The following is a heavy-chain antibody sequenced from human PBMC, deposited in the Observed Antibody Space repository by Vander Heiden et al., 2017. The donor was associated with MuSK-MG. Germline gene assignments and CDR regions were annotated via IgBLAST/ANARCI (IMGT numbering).Heavy chain of an antibody. V-gene: IGHV3-33*01. J-gene: IGHJ4*02. CDR3: ARAPPYYDSSGCDY. CDR1: GFTFGSYG. CDR2: IWYDGSNK. D-gene: IGHD3-22*01. Sequence: QVQLVESGGGVVQPGRSLRLSCAASGFTFGSYGMHWVRQAPGKGLEWVAVIWYDGSNKYYADSVKGRFTISRDNSKNTLYLQMNSLRAEDTAVYYCARAPPYYDSSGCDYWGQGTLVTVSS.